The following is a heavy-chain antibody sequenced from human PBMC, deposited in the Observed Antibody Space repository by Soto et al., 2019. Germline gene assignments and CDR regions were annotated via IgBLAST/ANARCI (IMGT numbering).Heavy chain of an antibody. Sequence: QVQLVESGGGVVQPGRSLRLSCAASGFSLSSSVMHWVRQAPGKRLEWVAVFWKDGNTKYYADSVKGRFIISRDNSKNTLYLELNSLRPEDTALYYCAKGKRPPPPYSAYEPFDSWGQGTLVSVSS. CDR2: FWKDGNTK. J-gene: IGHJ4*02. CDR3: AKGKRPPPPYSAYEPFDS. D-gene: IGHD5-12*01. CDR1: GFSLSSSV. V-gene: IGHV3-33*06.